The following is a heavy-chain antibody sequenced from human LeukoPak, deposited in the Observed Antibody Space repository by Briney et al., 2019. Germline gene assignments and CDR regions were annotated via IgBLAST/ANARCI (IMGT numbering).Heavy chain of an antibody. V-gene: IGHV3-11*01. CDR2: ISGSGSNT. J-gene: IGHJ4*02. CDR3: AKDLGTTCYTGSDY. Sequence: GGSLRLSCAASEFTFSDYYMSWIRQAPGKGLEWISYISGSGSNTYYADSVKGRFTISRDNSKNTLYLQMNSLRAEDTAVYYCAKDLGTTCYTGSDYWGQGTLVTVSS. CDR1: EFTFSDYY. D-gene: IGHD2-2*02.